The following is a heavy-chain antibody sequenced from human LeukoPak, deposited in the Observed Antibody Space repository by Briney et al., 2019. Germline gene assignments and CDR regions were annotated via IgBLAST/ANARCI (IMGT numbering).Heavy chain of an antibody. CDR3: ARDLPFDY. J-gene: IGHJ4*02. CDR2: IYSGGST. V-gene: IGHV3-66*01. CDR1: GFTVSSNY. Sequence: PGGSLRLSCAASGFTVSSNYMSWVRQAPGKGLEWVSVIYSGGSTYYADSVKGRFTSSRDNPKNTLYLQMNSLRAEDTAVYYCARDLPFDYWGQGTLVTVSS.